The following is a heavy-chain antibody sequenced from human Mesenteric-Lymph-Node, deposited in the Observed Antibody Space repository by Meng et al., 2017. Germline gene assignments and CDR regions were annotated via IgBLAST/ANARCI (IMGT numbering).Heavy chain of an antibody. CDR2: IYYSGST. D-gene: IGHD5-24*01. V-gene: IGHV4-39*07. J-gene: IGHJ3*02. CDR1: GGSISSSSYY. CDR3: ARGVEMATIFFSPIQDAFDI. Sequence: SETLSLTCTVSGGSISSSSYYWGWIRQPPGKGLEWIGSIYYSGSTYYNPSLKSRVTISVDTSKNQFSLKLSSVTAADTAVYYCARGVEMATIFFSPIQDAFDIWGQGTMVTVSS.